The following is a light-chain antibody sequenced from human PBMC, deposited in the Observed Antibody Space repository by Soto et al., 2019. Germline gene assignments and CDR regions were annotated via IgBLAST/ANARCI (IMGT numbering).Light chain of an antibody. J-gene: IGLJ1*01. CDR3: SSYAGSSNV. Sequence: QSALTQPPSASGTPGQRITISCSGSSSNIGSNTVNWYQQLPGTAPKLLIHANNQRPSGVPDRFSGSKSGTSATLAITGLQAEDEADYYCSSYAGSSNVFGTGTKVTVL. CDR1: SSNIGSNT. V-gene: IGLV1-44*01. CDR2: ANN.